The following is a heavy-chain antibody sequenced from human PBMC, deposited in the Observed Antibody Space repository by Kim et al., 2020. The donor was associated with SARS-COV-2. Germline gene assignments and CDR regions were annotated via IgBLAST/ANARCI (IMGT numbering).Heavy chain of an antibody. Sequence: KGRFTISSDNSKNTLYLQMNSLRAEDTAVYYCASGPIAVAGTIFGGPFDYWGQGTLVTVSS. D-gene: IGHD6-19*01. V-gene: IGHV3-23*01. J-gene: IGHJ4*02. CDR3: ASGPIAVAGTIFGGPFDY.